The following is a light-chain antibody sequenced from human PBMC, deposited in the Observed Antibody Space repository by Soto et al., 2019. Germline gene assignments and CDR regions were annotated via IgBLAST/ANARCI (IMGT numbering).Light chain of an antibody. J-gene: IGLJ2*01. CDR3: AAWDDSLNGVV. V-gene: IGLV1-44*01. CDR2: TSD. CDR1: NSNIGSNT. Sequence: QSVLTQPPSASGTPGQRVTISCSGSNSNIGSNTVNWYQQLPGSAPKVLIYTSDQRPSGVPDRFSGSKSGTSASLAISGLQSEDAADYYCAAWDDSLNGVVFGGGTKVTVL.